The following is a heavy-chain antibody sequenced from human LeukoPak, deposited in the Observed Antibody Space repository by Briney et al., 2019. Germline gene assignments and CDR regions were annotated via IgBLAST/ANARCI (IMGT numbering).Heavy chain of an antibody. D-gene: IGHD6-19*01. J-gene: IGHJ4*02. CDR1: GFTFSSYG. CDR3: AKDRPTGGAVAGKIDY. CDR2: IRYDGSNK. V-gene: IGHV3-30*02. Sequence: PGGSLRLSCAASGFTFSSYGMHWVRQAPGKGLEWVAFIRYDGSNKCYADSVKGRFTISRDNSKNTLYLQMNSLRAEDTAVYYCAKDRPTGGAVAGKIDYWGQGTLVTVSS.